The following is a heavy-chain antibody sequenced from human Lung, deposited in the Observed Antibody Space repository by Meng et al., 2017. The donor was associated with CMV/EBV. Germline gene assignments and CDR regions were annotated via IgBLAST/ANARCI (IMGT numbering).Heavy chain of an antibody. V-gene: IGHV1-18*01. Sequence: QVPLLQYGPEVKKPGASVRVSCKASGYTFGSYGICWVRQAPGRGLEWMGWFVNYVDTYPAPKFQGRVTMTTDTHTNTAFMELRSLTSDDTAVYYCASGTPGRSYCDYWGQGTLVTVSS. CDR3: ASGTPGRSYCDY. D-gene: IGHD2-15*01. CDR1: GYTFGSYG. CDR2: FVNYVDT. J-gene: IGHJ4*02.